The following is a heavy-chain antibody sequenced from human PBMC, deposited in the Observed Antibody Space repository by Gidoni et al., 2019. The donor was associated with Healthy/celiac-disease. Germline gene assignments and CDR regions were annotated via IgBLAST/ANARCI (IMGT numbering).Heavy chain of an antibody. J-gene: IGHJ6*02. CDR2: ISYDGSNK. V-gene: IGHV3-30*03. CDR1: GFTFSSYG. CDR3: ASRPEGWELLGLYYYYYGMDV. Sequence: QVQLVESGGGVVQPGRSLRLSCDASGFTFSSYGMHWVRQAPGKGLEWVAVISYDGSNKYYADSVKGRFTISRDNSKNTLYLQMNSLRAEDTAVYYCASRPEGWELLGLYYYYYGMDVWGQGTTVTVSS. D-gene: IGHD1-26*01.